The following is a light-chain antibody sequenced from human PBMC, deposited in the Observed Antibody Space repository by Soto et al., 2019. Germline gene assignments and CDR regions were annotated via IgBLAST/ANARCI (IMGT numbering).Light chain of an antibody. CDR3: LQDYNYPWT. CDR2: GAS. V-gene: IGKV1-6*01. J-gene: IGKJ1*01. Sequence: IQMTQSPSSLSASVGDKVIITCRASLPIRNDLGWYQQKPGKPPKFLIYGASTLQTGVPSRFSGSGSGTDFILTIDGLQPEDFATYYCLQDYNYPWTFGQGTKVEVK. CDR1: LPIRND.